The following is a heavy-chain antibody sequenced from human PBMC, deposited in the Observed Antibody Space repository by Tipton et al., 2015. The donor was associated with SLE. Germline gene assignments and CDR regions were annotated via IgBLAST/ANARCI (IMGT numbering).Heavy chain of an antibody. CDR2: MHYTGRI. V-gene: IGHV4-39*07. CDR3: ATARREVYRLRAFDL. CDR1: GDSIRSGNNN. Sequence: TLSLTCIVSGDSIRSGNNNWGWIRQPPGKGLEWIASMHYTGRIYYNLSLKGRVTISTDTSKNQLSLRLSSVTAADTAVYYCATARREVYRLRAFDLWGQGTLVTVSS. J-gene: IGHJ3*01. D-gene: IGHD5-24*01.